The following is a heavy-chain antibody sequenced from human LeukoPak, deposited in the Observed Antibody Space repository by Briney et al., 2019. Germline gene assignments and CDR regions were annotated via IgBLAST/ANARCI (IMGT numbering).Heavy chain of an antibody. Sequence: SVKVSCKDSGGTFSSYAISWVRQAPGQGLEWMGGIIPIFGTANYAQKFQGRVTITADESTSTAYMELSSLRSEDTAVYYCARESDDILTGNFDYWGQGTLVTVSS. CDR3: ARESDDILTGNFDY. CDR1: GGTFSSYA. V-gene: IGHV1-69*01. CDR2: IIPIFGTA. J-gene: IGHJ4*02. D-gene: IGHD3-9*01.